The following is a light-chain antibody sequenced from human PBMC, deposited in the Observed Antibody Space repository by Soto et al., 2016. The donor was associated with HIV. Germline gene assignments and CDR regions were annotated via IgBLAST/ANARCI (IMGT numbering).Light chain of an antibody. V-gene: IGKV1-16*01. CDR2: DAS. Sequence: DIQMTQSPSLLSASVGDRVTITCRASQSLINDASRLQSGVPSRFSGSGSGTYFTLTISSLQPEDFATYHCQQYANYPNTFGQGTKLEIK. CDR3: QQYANYPNT. J-gene: IGKJ2*01. CDR1: Q.